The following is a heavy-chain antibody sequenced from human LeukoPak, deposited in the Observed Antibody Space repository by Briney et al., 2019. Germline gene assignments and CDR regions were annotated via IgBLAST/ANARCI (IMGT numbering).Heavy chain of an antibody. Sequence: PGGSLRLSCAASGFTFSSYGMHWVRQAPGKGLEWVAVISYDGSNKYYADSVKGRFTISRDNSKNTLYLQMNSLRAEDTAVYYCAKASTATVTTPSGFDPWGQGPLVTVSS. CDR2: ISYDGSNK. CDR1: GFTFSSYG. D-gene: IGHD4-17*01. V-gene: IGHV3-30*18. CDR3: AKASTATVTTPSGFDP. J-gene: IGHJ5*02.